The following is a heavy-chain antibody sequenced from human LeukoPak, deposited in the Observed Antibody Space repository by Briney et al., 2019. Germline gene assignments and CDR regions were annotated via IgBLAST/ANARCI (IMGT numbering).Heavy chain of an antibody. D-gene: IGHD3-16*01. V-gene: IGHV4-39*01. CDR1: GGSISSSSYY. Sequence: SSETLSLTCTVSGGSISSSSYYWGWIRQPPGKGLEWIGSIYYSGSTYYNPSLKSRVTISVDTSKNQFSLKLSSVTAADTAVYYCARLSPGEGAFDIWGQRTMVTVSS. J-gene: IGHJ3*02. CDR3: ARLSPGEGAFDI. CDR2: IYYSGST.